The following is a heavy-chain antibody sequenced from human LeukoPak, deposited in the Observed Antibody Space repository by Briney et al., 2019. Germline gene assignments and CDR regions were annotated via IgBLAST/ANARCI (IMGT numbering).Heavy chain of an antibody. CDR1: GGSISSYY. Sequence: SETLSLTCTVSGGSISSYYWSWIRQPPGKGLEWIGYIYYSGSTNYNPSLKSRVTISVDTSKNQFSLKLSSVTAADTAVYYCARTLGSFWSGYYDWFDPWGRGTLVTVSS. CDR2: IYYSGST. V-gene: IGHV4-59*01. J-gene: IGHJ5*02. D-gene: IGHD3-3*01. CDR3: ARTLGSFWSGYYDWFDP.